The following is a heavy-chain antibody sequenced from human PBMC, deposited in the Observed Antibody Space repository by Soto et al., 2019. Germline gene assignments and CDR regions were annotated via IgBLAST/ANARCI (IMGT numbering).Heavy chain of an antibody. CDR1: GDSYSIATYS. J-gene: IGHJ5*02. Sequence: NLSLTCNMSGDSYSIATYSWGWVRHPPGKALQCIGFIYQSGVTSYNPSLASRVSISLDRSNNQCSLKLKSVTAADTAVYFCAGMPYTSGLRFDPWGPGTLLTVS. V-gene: IGHV4-30-2*01. D-gene: IGHD6-19*01. CDR3: AGMPYTSGLRFDP. CDR2: IYQSGVT.